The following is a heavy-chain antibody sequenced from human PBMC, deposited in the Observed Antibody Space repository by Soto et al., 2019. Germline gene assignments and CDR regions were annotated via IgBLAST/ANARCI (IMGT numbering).Heavy chain of an antibody. CDR1: GGSTSSSSYY. J-gene: IGHJ6*03. D-gene: IGHD3-3*01. Sequence: SETLSLTCTVSGGSTSSSSYYWGWIRQPPGKGLEWIGSIYYSGSTYYNPSLKSRVTISVDTSKNQFSLKLSSVTAADTAVYYCARLPRITIFGVVISSYMDVWGKGTTVTVSS. CDR3: ARLPRITIFGVVISSYMDV. CDR2: IYYSGST. V-gene: IGHV4-39*01.